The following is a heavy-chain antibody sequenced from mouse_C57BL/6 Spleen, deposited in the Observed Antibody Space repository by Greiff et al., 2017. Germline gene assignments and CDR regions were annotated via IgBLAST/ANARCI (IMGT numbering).Heavy chain of an antibody. CDR2: IYPGSGNT. D-gene: IGHD1-1*01. CDR1: GYTFTGYY. Sequence: QVQLQQSGAELVRPGASVKLSCKASGYTFTGYYINWVKQRPGQGLEWIARIYPGSGNTYYNEKFKGKATLTAEQSSSTAYMKLSSLTSEDSAVYFCARNGITPVVEGDSMDYWCQGTSLTVSS. J-gene: IGHJ4*01. CDR3: ARNGITPVVEGDSMDY. V-gene: IGHV1-76*01.